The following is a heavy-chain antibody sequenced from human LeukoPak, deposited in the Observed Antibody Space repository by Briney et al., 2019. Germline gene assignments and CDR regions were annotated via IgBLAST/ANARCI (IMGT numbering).Heavy chain of an antibody. Sequence: SVKVSCKASGYTFTSYAISWVRQAPGQGLEWMGGIIPIFGTANYAQKFQGRVTITTDESTSTAYMELSSLRSEDTAVYYCASHVLRFLESQLGLRDYWGQGTLVTVSS. J-gene: IGHJ4*02. CDR2: IIPIFGTA. V-gene: IGHV1-69*05. CDR1: GYTFTSYA. CDR3: ASHVLRFLESQLGLRDY. D-gene: IGHD3-3*01.